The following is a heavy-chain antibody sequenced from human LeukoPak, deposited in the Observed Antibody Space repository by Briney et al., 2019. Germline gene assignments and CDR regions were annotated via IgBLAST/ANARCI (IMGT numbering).Heavy chain of an antibody. J-gene: IGHJ5*02. CDR3: ARSGCSGGSCYPRTNWFDP. D-gene: IGHD2-15*01. CDR1: GYSFTSYW. V-gene: IGHV5-51*01. Sequence: GESLKISCKGSGYSFTSYWIGWVRQMPGKGLEWMGIIYPVDSDTRYSPSFQGQVTISADKSISTAYLQWSSLKASDTAMYYCARSGCSGGSCYPRTNWFDPWGQGTLVTVSS. CDR2: IYPVDSDT.